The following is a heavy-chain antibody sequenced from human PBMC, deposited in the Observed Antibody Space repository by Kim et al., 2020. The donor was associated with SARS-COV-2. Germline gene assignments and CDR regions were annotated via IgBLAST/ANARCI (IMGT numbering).Heavy chain of an antibody. Sequence: GGSLRLSCAASGFTVSSNYMSWVRQAPGKGLEWVSVIYSGGSTYYADSVKGRFTISRDNSKNTLYLQMNSLRAEDTAEYYCARDSPHVDTATTLMVISYGMDVWGQGTTVTVSS. V-gene: IGHV3-53*01. CDR3: ARDSPHVDTATTLMVISYGMDV. CDR1: GFTVSSNY. J-gene: IGHJ6*02. D-gene: IGHD5-18*01. CDR2: IYSGGST.